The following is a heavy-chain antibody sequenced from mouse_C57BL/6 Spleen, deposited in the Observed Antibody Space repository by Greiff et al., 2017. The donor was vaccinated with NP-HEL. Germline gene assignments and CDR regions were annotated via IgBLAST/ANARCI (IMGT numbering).Heavy chain of an antibody. CDR3: ARWPYYYDYDKFDY. CDR1: GYTFTSYW. CDR2: IYPGSGST. D-gene: IGHD2-4*01. V-gene: IGHV1-55*01. J-gene: IGHJ2*01. Sequence: QVQLQQPGAELVKPGASVKMSCKASGYTFTSYWITWVKQRPGQGLEWIGDIYPGSGSTNYNEKFKSKATLTVDTSSSTAYMQLSSLTSEDSAVYYCARWPYYYDYDKFDYWGQGTTLTVSS.